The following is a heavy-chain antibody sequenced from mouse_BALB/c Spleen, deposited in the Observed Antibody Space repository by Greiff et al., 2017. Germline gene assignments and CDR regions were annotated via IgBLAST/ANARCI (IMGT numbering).Heavy chain of an antibody. CDR2: IDPANGDT. Sequence: VQLQQSGAELVKPGASVKMSCTASGYTFTGNYMHWVKQRPGQGLEWIGRIDPANGDTKYNPKFQGKATITADTSSNTAYMQLSSLTSEDTAVYYCARAATYYAMDYWGQGTSVTVSS. V-gene: IGHV14-3*02. D-gene: IGHD6-1*01. CDR1: GYTFTGNY. CDR3: ARAATYYAMDY. J-gene: IGHJ4*01.